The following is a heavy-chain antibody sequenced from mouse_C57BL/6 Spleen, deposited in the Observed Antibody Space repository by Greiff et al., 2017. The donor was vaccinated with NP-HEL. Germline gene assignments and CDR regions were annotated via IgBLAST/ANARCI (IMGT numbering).Heavy chain of an antibody. D-gene: IGHD1-1*01. CDR2: INPSTGGT. CDR1: GYSFTGYY. CDR3: ARSATVVAKDWYFDV. J-gene: IGHJ1*03. V-gene: IGHV1-42*01. Sequence: VQLKQSGPELVKPGASVKISCKASGYSFTGYYMNWVKQSPEKSLEWIGEINPSTGGTTYNQKFKAKATLTVDKSSSTAYMQLKSLTSEDSAVYYCARSATVVAKDWYFDVWGTGTTVTVSS.